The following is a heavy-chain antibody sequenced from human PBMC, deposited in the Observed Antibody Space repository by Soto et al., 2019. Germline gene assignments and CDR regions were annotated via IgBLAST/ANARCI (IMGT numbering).Heavy chain of an antibody. CDR1: GGSISSYY. J-gene: IGHJ5*02. Sequence: LSLTCTVSGGSISSYYWSWIRQPPGKGLEWIGYISYNGDTNYNPSLRSRVTISVDTSRNQFSLKLNSVTAADTAVYYCARIFSYQPNWFDPWGQGTLVTVSS. V-gene: IGHV4-59*01. D-gene: IGHD2-2*01. CDR3: ARIFSYQPNWFDP. CDR2: ISYNGDT.